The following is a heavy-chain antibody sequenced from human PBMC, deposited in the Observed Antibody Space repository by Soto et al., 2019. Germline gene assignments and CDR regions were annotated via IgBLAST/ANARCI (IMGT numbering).Heavy chain of an antibody. CDR1: GFTFDDSA. CDR3: AKGVAGWYYFDY. J-gene: IGHJ4*02. CDR2: ISWNSGTT. D-gene: IGHD3-3*01. V-gene: IGHV3-9*01. Sequence: DVQLVESGGGLVQPGRSLRLSCAASGFTFDDSAMHWVRQAPGKGLEWVSGISWNSGTTGYADSVKGRFTFSRDNAKNSLYLQMNSLRAEDTALYYCAKGVAGWYYFDYWGQGTLVTVSS.